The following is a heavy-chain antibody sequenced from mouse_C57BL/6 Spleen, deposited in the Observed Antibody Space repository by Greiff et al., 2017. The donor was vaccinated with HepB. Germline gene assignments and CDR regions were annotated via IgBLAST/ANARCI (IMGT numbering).Heavy chain of an antibody. D-gene: IGHD3-2*02. CDR1: GYTFTSYW. Sequence: VQLQQPGAELVKPGASVKLSCKASGYTFTSYWMHWVKQRPGQGLEWIGMIHPNSGSTNYNEKFKSKATLTVDKSSSTAYMQLSSLTSEDSAVYYCARETAQATWFAYGGQGTLVTVSA. CDR2: IHPNSGST. J-gene: IGHJ3*01. CDR3: ARETAQATWFAY. V-gene: IGHV1-64*01.